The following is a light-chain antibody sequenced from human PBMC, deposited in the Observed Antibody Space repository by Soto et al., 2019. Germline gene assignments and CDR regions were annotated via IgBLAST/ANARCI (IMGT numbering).Light chain of an antibody. J-gene: IGLJ2*01. CDR3: AAWDGSLKGVV. V-gene: IGLV1-44*01. CDR2: NDN. CDR1: SSNIGTNT. Sequence: QSVPTQAPSASGTPGQRVTISCSGSSSNIGTNTVNWYQQLPGTAPKLLIYNDNQRPSGVPDRFSGSKSDTSASLAISGLQSDDEADYYCAAWDGSLKGVVFGGGTKPTVL.